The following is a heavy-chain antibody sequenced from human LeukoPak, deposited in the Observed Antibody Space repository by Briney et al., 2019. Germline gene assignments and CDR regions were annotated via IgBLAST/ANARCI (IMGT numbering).Heavy chain of an antibody. CDR2: ISSSSSYI. V-gene: IGHV3-21*01. CDR1: GFTFSSYS. Sequence: GGSLRLSCVASGFTFSSYSMNWVHQAPGKGLEWVSSISSSSSYIYYADSVKGRFTISRDNAKNSLYLQMNSLRAEDTAVYYCARDLWYSSYVFSQYYYYGMDVWGQGTTVTVSS. J-gene: IGHJ6*02. CDR3: ARDLWYSSYVFSQYYYYGMDV. D-gene: IGHD6-13*01.